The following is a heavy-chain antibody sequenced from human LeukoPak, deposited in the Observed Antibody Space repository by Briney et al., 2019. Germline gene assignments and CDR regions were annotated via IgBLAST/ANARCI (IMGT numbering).Heavy chain of an antibody. CDR3: ARDKSGSDSARGAVIDI. D-gene: IGHD1-26*01. V-gene: IGHV3-48*02. Sequence: PGGSLRLSCAASGFTFSSYTMNWVHKAPGKGLEWISYISSSSSIMYYADSVKGRFSISRDNAKNSLYLQMNSLRDEDTAVYYCARDKSGSDSARGAVIDICGQGAIVTVSS. CDR1: GFTFSSYT. CDR2: ISSSSSIM. J-gene: IGHJ3*02.